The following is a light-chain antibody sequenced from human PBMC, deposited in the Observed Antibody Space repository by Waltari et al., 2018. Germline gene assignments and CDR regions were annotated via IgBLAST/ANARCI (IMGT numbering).Light chain of an antibody. J-gene: IGLJ3*02. V-gene: IGLV1-47*01. CDR1: SYNIGSNY. Sequence: QSVLTQPPSASGTPGQRVTISCSGSSYNIGSNYVYWYQQLPGTAPKLLSYRSNQRPSGVPDRFAGSKSGTSASLAISGLRSEDKADYYCAAWDDNLSGGVFGGGTKLTVL. CDR2: RSN. CDR3: AAWDDNLSGGV.